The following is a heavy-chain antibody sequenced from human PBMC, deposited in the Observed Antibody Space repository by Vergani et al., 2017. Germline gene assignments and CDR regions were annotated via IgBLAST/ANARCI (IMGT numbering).Heavy chain of an antibody. V-gene: IGHV4-59*01. CDR3: TKGSRGYTGYFFDY. D-gene: IGHD5-12*01. J-gene: IGHJ4*02. Sequence: QVQLQESGPGLVKPSETLSLTCTVSGGSISSYYWSWIRQPPGKGLEWIGYIYYSGSTNYNPSLKSRVTISVDTYKNQFSLKLRSVTAADTAVYYCTKGSRGYTGYFFDYWGQGTLATVSS. CDR1: GGSISSYY. CDR2: IYYSGST.